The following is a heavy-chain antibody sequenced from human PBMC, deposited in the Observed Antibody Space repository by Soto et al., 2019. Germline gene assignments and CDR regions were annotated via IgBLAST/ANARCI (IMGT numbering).Heavy chain of an antibody. CDR3: ARREDAQILDYDYVWGSYNYFDY. V-gene: IGHV3-30-3*01. Sequence: GGSLRLSCAASGFTFSSYAMHWVRQAPGKGLEWVAVISYDGSNKYYADSVRGRFTISRDNSKNTLYLQMNSLRAEDTAVYYCARREDAQILDYDYVWGSYNYFDYWGQGTLVTVSS. J-gene: IGHJ4*02. CDR2: ISYDGSNK. D-gene: IGHD3-16*01. CDR1: GFTFSSYA.